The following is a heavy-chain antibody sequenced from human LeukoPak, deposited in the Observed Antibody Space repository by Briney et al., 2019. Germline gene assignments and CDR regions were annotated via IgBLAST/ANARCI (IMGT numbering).Heavy chain of an antibody. Sequence: PGGSLRLSSVVSGFTFSSYGMNWVRQAPGKGLEWVSYTNRGSSIIYYADSVKGRFTISRDNAKNSLYLQMNSLRGEDTAVYYCARECLMVGVYDAFDIWGQGTMATVSS. J-gene: IGHJ3*02. CDR3: ARECLMVGVYDAFDI. CDR2: TNRGSSII. D-gene: IGHD1-26*01. CDR1: GFTFSSYG. V-gene: IGHV3-48*01.